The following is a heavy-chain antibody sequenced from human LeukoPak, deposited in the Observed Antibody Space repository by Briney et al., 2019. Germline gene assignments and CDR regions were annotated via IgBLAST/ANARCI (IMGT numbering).Heavy chain of an antibody. CDR2: ISGSGGST. CDR1: GFTFSSYA. V-gene: IGHV3-23*01. J-gene: IGHJ3*02. Sequence: PGGSVRLSCAASGFTFSSYAMSWVRQAPGKGLEWVSAISGSGGSTYYADSVKGRFTISRDNSKNTLYLQMNSLRAEYTAVYYCAKAIGDYVAFDIWGQGTMVTVSS. D-gene: IGHD4-17*01. CDR3: AKAIGDYVAFDI.